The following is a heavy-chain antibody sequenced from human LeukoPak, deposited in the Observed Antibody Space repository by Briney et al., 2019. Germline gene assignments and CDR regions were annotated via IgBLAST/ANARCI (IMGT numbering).Heavy chain of an antibody. CDR2: ISSSGSTI. CDR3: ARAIGYCSGGSCYSGFGWFDP. D-gene: IGHD2-15*01. CDR1: GFTFSDYY. J-gene: IGHJ5*02. V-gene: IGHV3-11*01. Sequence: GGSLRLSCAASGFTFSDYYMSWIRQAPGKGLEWVSYISSSGSTIYYADSVKGRFTISRDNAKNSLYLQMNSLRAEDTAVYYCARAIGYCSGGSCYSGFGWFDPWGQGTLVTVSS.